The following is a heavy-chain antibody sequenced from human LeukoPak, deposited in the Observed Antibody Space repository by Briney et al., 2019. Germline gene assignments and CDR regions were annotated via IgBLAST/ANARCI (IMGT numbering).Heavy chain of an antibody. Sequence: PGGSLRLSCAAYGFTFSSYSMNWVRQAPGKGLEWVGRIKSKTDGGTTDYAAPVKGRFTISRDDSKNTLYLQMNSLKTEDTAVYYCTTAQYYYDSSGYPLDYWGQGTLVTVSS. CDR1: GFTFSSYS. CDR2: IKSKTDGGTT. V-gene: IGHV3-15*01. J-gene: IGHJ4*02. D-gene: IGHD3-22*01. CDR3: TTAQYYYDSSGYPLDY.